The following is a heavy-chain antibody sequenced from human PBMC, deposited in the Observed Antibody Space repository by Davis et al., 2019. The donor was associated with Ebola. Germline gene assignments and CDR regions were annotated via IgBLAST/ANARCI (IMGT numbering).Heavy chain of an antibody. Sequence: PSETLSLTCAVYGGSFSGYYWSWIRQPPGKGLEWIGEINHSGSTNYNPSLKSRVTISVDTSKNQFSLKLSSVTAADTAVYYCARGVGELSYYGMDVWGQGTTVTVSS. V-gene: IGHV4-34*01. D-gene: IGHD1-26*01. CDR2: INHSGST. CDR3: ARGVGELSYYGMDV. J-gene: IGHJ6*02. CDR1: GGSFSGYY.